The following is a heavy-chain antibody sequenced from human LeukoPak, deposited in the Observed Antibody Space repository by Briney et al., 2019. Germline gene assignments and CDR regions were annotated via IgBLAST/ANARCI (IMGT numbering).Heavy chain of an antibody. CDR2: ISSSSRYI. V-gene: IGHV3-21*01. CDR1: GFIFSSYS. J-gene: IGHJ4*02. CDR3: AKAPKSLRGYRYGYEEFYFDY. Sequence: GGSLRLSCAASGFIFSSYSMNWVRHAPGKGREWVSSISSSSRYIYYGNSGKGRFTISRDNAKNSLYRQMNSLRAEDTEVYYCAKAPKSLRGYRYGYEEFYFDYSRRRTILTVS. D-gene: IGHD5-18*01.